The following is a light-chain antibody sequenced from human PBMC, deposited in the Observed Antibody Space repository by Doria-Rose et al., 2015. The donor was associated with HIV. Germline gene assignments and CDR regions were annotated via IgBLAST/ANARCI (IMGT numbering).Light chain of an antibody. Sequence: ETVMTQSPGTLSLSPGEGATLSCRASQSFSSTYLAWYQQKPGQAPSLLIYDGSTRATGIPDRFSASGSGTDFTLTINRLEPENFALYYCHQYGTSWTFGQGTKVEI. CDR2: DGS. V-gene: IGKV3-20*01. J-gene: IGKJ1*01. CDR3: HQYGTSWT. CDR1: QSFSSTY.